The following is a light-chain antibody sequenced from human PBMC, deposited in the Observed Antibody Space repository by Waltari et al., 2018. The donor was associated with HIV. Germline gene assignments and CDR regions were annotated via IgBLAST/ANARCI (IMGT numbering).Light chain of an antibody. V-gene: IGKV3-15*01. J-gene: IGKJ2*01. CDR2: GAS. CDR3: QQNIHLPPYT. CDR1: QSLTAN. Sequence: TLLTQSPATLSVSPGERVTLSCRASQSLTANLAWYQQRPGQAPRLLIYGASSRATDIPARFSGSGSGTDYTLTISTVQSEDSAVYYCQQNIHLPPYTFGQGTKL.